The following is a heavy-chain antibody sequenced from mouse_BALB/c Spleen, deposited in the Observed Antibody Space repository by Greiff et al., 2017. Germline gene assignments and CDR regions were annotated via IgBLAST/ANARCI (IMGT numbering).Heavy chain of an antibody. CDR1: GYTFTSYW. CDR3: ARDDYDGGGAY. D-gene: IGHD2-4*01. CDR2: IYPGDGDT. Sequence: VQLQQSGAELARPGASVKLSCKASGYTFTSYWMQWVKQRPGQGLEWIGAIYPGDGDTRYTQKFKGKATLTADKSSSTAYMQLSSLASEDSAVYYCARDDYDGGGAYWGQGTLVTVSA. V-gene: IGHV1-87*01. J-gene: IGHJ3*01.